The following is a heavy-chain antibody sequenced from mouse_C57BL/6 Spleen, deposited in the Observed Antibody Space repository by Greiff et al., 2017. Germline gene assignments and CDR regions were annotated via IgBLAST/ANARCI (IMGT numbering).Heavy chain of an antibody. V-gene: IGHV5-12*01. Sequence: DVKLVESGGGLVQPGGSLKLSCAASGFTFSDYYMYWVRQTPEKRLEWVAYISNGGGSTYYPDTVKGRFTISRDNAKNTLYLQMSRLKSEDTAMYYCARHDYDAYRGAMDYWGQGTSVTVSS. CDR2: ISNGGGST. CDR3: ARHDYDAYRGAMDY. D-gene: IGHD2-3*01. J-gene: IGHJ4*01. CDR1: GFTFSDYY.